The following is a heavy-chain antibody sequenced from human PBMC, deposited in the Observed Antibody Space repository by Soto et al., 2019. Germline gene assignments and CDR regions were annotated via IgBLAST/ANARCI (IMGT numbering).Heavy chain of an antibody. Sequence: QVQLVQSGAEMKKPGASVKVSCKASGYTFSSYYMHWVRQAPGQGLEWMGMINPSGGSTSYAQKFQGRVTMTGDTSTSTGYMELSSLRSEDTAVYYCARDGPRGAMDMYYSDYWGQGTLVTVSS. D-gene: IGHD3-10*01. CDR1: GYTFSSYY. CDR3: ARDGPRGAMDMYYSDY. V-gene: IGHV1-46*03. CDR2: INPSGGST. J-gene: IGHJ4*02.